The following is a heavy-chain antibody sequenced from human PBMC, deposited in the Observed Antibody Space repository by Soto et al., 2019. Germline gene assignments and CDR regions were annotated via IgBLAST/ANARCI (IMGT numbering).Heavy chain of an antibody. CDR1: GGLFSTYA. Sequence: QEQLVQSGAEVKKSGSSVKVSCKASGGLFSTYAISWVRQAPGQGLEWMGGIIPVFATTYYAEKFEGRVTITADESRNTAYRELSSLRSEDTAMYYCARGDSGYVWFNEIWGQGTLVIVSS. CDR3: ARGDSGYVWFNEI. J-gene: IGHJ4*02. CDR2: IIPVFATT. D-gene: IGHD3-22*01. V-gene: IGHV1-69*01.